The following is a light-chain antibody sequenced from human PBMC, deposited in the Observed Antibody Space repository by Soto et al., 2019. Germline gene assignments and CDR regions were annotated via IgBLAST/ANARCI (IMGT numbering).Light chain of an antibody. CDR1: QTVSNTY. CDR3: QQYGTLPPT. Sequence: EFVLTQSPGTLSLSPGERATLSCRASQTVSNTYLAWYQQKSGQAPKFLIYGASNRATGIPDRFSGSGSGTDFTLTISRLEPEEYEVYYCQQYGTLPPTFGGGTKVEI. J-gene: IGKJ4*01. V-gene: IGKV3-20*01. CDR2: GAS.